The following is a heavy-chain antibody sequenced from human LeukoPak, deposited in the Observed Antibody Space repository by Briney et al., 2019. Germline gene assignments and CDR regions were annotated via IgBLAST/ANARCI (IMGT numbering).Heavy chain of an antibody. CDR3: ARRRIGYYGSGSYRIRYYFDY. V-gene: IGHV4-38-2*02. CDR2: IYHSGST. D-gene: IGHD3-10*01. Sequence: PSETLSLTCTVSGYSISSGYYWGWIRQPPGKGLEWIGSIYHSGSTNYNPSLKSRVTISVDTSKNQFSLKLSSVTAADTAVYYCARRRIGYYGSGSYRIRYYFDYWGQGTLVTVSS. J-gene: IGHJ4*02. CDR1: GYSISSGYY.